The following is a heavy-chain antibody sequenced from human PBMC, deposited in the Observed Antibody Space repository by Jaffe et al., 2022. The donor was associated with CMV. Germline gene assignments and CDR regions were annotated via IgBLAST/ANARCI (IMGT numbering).Heavy chain of an antibody. CDR1: GFTVSSNY. Sequence: EVQLVESGGGLIQPGGSLRLSCAASGFTVSSNYMSWVRQAPGKGLEWVSVIYSGGSTYYADSVKGRFTISRDNSKNTLYLQMNSLRAEDTAVYYCARSLWFGELTSSYYYYAMDVWGQGTTVTVSS. CDR3: ARSLWFGELTSSYYYYAMDV. CDR2: IYSGGST. J-gene: IGHJ6*02. V-gene: IGHV3-53*01. D-gene: IGHD3-10*01.